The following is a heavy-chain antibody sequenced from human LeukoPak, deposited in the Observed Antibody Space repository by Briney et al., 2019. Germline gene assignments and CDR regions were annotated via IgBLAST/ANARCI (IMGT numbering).Heavy chain of an antibody. CDR2: ISYDESNT. V-gene: IGHV3-30*04. CDR1: GFTFSSYE. CDR3: SRDGDGDYVFSYYFDY. Sequence: GGSLRLSCAASGFTFSSYEMNWVRQAPGNGLEGVALISYDESNTFYADSVKGRFTISRDNSKHTLYLQMNSLRVEHQAVYYCSRDGDGDYVFSYYFDYWGQGTLVTVSS. J-gene: IGHJ4*02. D-gene: IGHD4-17*01.